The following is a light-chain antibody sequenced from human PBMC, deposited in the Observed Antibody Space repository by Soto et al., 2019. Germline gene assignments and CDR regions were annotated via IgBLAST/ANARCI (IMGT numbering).Light chain of an antibody. Sequence: EIVLTQSPATLSLSPGERATLSCRASQSVSSYLAWYQQKPGQAPRLLIYEASNRATGIPARFSGSGSGTDFTLTISSLEPEDFAVYYCQHRSGWPLTFGGGTKVDIK. J-gene: IGKJ4*01. CDR3: QHRSGWPLT. CDR2: EAS. CDR1: QSVSSY. V-gene: IGKV3-11*01.